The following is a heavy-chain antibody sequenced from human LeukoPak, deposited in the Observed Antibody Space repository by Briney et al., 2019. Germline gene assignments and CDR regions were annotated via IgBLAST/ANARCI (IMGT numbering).Heavy chain of an antibody. CDR2: IYTSGST. CDR1: GGSISSYY. CDR3: ARLWFGDDAFDI. D-gene: IGHD3-10*01. V-gene: IGHV4-4*07. J-gene: IGHJ3*02. Sequence: PSETLSLTXTVPGGSISSYYWCWIWQPAGEGGEWIGRIYTSGSTKYNPSLKSRVTMSVDTSKNQFSLKLSSVTAADTAVYYCARLWFGDDAFDIWGQGTMVTVSS.